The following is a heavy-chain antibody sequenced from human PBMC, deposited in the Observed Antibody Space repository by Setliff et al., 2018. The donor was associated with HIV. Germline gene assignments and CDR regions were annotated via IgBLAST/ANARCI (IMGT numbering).Heavy chain of an antibody. CDR2: ISTSNGNT. Sequence: ASVKVSCKASGYTFDKYGINWVRQAPGQGLEWMGWISTSNGNTDYAQNLQGRVTMTTDTSTSTAYMELRSLRSDDTAVYYCARESRQQLVLSNYYYFMDVWGKGTTVTVS. D-gene: IGHD6-13*01. J-gene: IGHJ6*03. V-gene: IGHV1-18*01. CDR3: ARESRQQLVLSNYYYFMDV. CDR1: GYTFDKYG.